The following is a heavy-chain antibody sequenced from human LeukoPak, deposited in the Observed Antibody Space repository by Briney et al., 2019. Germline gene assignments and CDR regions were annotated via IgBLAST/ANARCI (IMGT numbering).Heavy chain of an antibody. CDR3: ARVNRGVTGNY. Sequence: ASVKVSCKASGGTFSSYANSWVRQAPGQGLEWMGGIIPIFGTANYAQKFQGRVTITADESTSTAYMELSSLRSEDTAVYYCARVNRGVTGNYWGQGTLVTVSS. CDR1: GGTFSSYA. D-gene: IGHD1-14*01. CDR2: IIPIFGTA. V-gene: IGHV1-69*13. J-gene: IGHJ4*02.